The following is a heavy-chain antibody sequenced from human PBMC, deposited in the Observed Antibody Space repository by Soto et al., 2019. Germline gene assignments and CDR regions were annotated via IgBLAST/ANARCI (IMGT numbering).Heavy chain of an antibody. CDR1: GGSIRSNY. CDR2: IYYSGST. D-gene: IGHD5-12*01. Sequence: SETLSLTCSVSGGSIRSNYWSWIRQPPGKGLEWIGYIYYSGSTNYTPSLKSRVTISVDTSKNQFSLKLSSVTAADTAVYYCARDSGYSWFDPWGQGTLVTVSS. J-gene: IGHJ5*02. V-gene: IGHV4-59*01. CDR3: ARDSGYSWFDP.